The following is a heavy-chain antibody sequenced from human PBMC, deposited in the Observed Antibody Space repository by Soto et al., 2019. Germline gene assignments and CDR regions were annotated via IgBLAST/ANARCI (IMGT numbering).Heavy chain of an antibody. J-gene: IGHJ4*02. CDR2: ISWNSGSI. CDR1: GFTFDDYA. D-gene: IGHD5-18*01. Sequence: GGSLRLSCAASGFTFDDYAMHWVRQAPGKGLEWVSGISWNSGSIGYADSVKGRFTISRDNAKNSLYLQMNSLRAEDTALYYCAKGTASTGAMVDYYFDYWGQGT. CDR3: AKGTASTGAMVDYYFDY. V-gene: IGHV3-9*01.